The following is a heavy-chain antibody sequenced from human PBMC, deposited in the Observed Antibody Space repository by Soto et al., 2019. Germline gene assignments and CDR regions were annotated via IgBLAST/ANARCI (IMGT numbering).Heavy chain of an antibody. CDR3: ARHRPQEDGSKKGFDY. D-gene: IGHD2-15*01. J-gene: IGHJ4*02. V-gene: IGHV4-39*01. CDR1: GDSINSGTYS. Sequence: QLQLQESGPGLVKPSETLSLTCTVSGDSINSGTYSWGWIRQPPGKGLEDIGTIYYSGNTYYNSSLKSRVTISLDTSKNQCSLKLTSVTAADTAVYYCARHRPQEDGSKKGFDYWGQGTLVTVSS. CDR2: IYYSGNT.